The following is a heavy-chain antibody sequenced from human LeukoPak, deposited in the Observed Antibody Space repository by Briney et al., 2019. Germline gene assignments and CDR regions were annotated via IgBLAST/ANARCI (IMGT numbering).Heavy chain of an antibody. J-gene: IGHJ3*02. CDR2: IYYSGST. V-gene: IGHV4-61*01. CDR1: GGSVSSGSYY. CDR3: ARAPRYCSSTSCYDAFDI. Sequence: SETLSLTCTVSGGSVSSGSYYWSWIRHPPGTGLEWIGYIYYSGSTNYNPSLKSRVTISVDTSKNQFSLKLSSVTAADTAVYYCARAPRYCSSTSCYDAFDIWGQGTMVTVSS. D-gene: IGHD2-2*01.